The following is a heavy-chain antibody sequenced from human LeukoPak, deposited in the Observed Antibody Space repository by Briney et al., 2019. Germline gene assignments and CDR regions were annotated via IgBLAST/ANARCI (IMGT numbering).Heavy chain of an antibody. CDR1: GYTFTGYY. CDR3: ARGTYRRATSYYFDY. Sequence: ASVKVSCKASGYTFTGYYMHWVRQAPGQGLQWMGWINPNSGGTNYAQKFQGRVTMTRDTSISTAYMELSRLRSDDTAVYYCARGTYRRATSYYFDYWGQGTLVTVST. D-gene: IGHD1-26*01. V-gene: IGHV1-2*02. CDR2: INPNSGGT. J-gene: IGHJ4*02.